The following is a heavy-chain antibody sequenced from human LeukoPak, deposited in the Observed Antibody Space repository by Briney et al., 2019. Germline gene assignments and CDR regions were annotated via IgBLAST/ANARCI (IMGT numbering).Heavy chain of an antibody. CDR2: INDGNGNT. Sequence: ASVKVSCKASGYGFTTYAMYWVRQAPGQRLEWMGWINDGNGNTKYSQKLQGRVTITRDTSASTAYMELSSLRFEDTAVYYCASDGFDIWGQGTVVTVSS. V-gene: IGHV1-3*01. J-gene: IGHJ3*02. CDR3: ASDGFDI. CDR1: GYGFTTYA.